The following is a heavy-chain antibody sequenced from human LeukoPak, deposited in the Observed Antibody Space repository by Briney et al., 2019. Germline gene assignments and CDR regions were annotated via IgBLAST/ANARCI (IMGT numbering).Heavy chain of an antibody. CDR1: GGSISSSGYY. J-gene: IGHJ4*02. CDR3: ARRRTGEGRPFDY. Sequence: SETLSLTCTVSGGSISSSGYYWSWIRQPPGKGLEWIGEINHSGSTNYNPSLKSRVTISVDTSKNQFSLKLSSVTAADTAVYYCARRRTGEGRPFDYWGQGTLVTVSS. CDR2: INHSGST. V-gene: IGHV4-39*07. D-gene: IGHD7-27*01.